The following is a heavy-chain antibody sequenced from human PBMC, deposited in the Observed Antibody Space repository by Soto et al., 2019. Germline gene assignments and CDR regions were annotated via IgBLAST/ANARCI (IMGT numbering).Heavy chain of an antibody. D-gene: IGHD6-19*01. CDR2: IYYSGST. CDR3: ASSDSGIAVAGYYYYYGMDV. Sequence: PSGTMALTSTVCGGTISSSGYYWGWIRQPPGKGLEWIGSIYYSGSTYYNPSLKSRVTISVDTSKNQFSLKLSSVTAADTAVYYCASSDSGIAVAGYYYYYGMDVWGQGTTVTVSS. V-gene: IGHV4-39*01. CDR1: GGTISSSGYY. J-gene: IGHJ6*02.